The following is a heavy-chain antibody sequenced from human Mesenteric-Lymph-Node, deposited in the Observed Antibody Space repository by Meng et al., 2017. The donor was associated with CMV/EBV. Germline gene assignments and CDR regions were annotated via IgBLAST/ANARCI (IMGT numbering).Heavy chain of an antibody. CDR3: ASEGSLSKADYFDY. V-gene: IGHV1-69*01. J-gene: IGHJ4*02. CDR1: RGNFSSYA. CDR2: IIPIFGTA. Sequence: KDSRGNFSSYASSWVRQAPGQGLEWMGGIIPIFGTANYAQKFQGRVTITADESTSTAYMELSSLRSEDTAVYYCASEGSLSKADYFDYWGQGTLVTVSS. D-gene: IGHD6-13*01.